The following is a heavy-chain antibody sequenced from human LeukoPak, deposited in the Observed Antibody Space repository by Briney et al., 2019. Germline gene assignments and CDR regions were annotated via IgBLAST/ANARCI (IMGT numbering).Heavy chain of an antibody. D-gene: IGHD5-18*01. Sequence: GRSLRLSCAASGFTFSSYGMHWVRQAPGKGLEWVAVISYDGSNKYYADSVKDRFTISRDNSKNTLYLQMNSLRAEDTAVYYCAKDIQLWTSGFDYWGQGTLVTVSS. CDR3: AKDIQLWTSGFDY. V-gene: IGHV3-30*18. J-gene: IGHJ4*02. CDR2: ISYDGSNK. CDR1: GFTFSSYG.